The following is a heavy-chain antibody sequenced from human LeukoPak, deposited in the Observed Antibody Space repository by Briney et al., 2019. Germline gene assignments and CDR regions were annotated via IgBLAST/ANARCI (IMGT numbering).Heavy chain of an antibody. D-gene: IGHD3-10*01. CDR1: GFTFDDYT. CDR2: ISWNSGIT. J-gene: IGHJ4*02. CDR3: AKDLYYGSGSIIDY. Sequence: GGSLRLSCAASGFTFDDYTMHWVRQAPGKGLEWVSGISWNSGITGYADSVKGRFTISRDNAKNSLYLQMNSLRAEDTALYYCAKDLYYGSGSIIDYWGQGTLVTVSS. V-gene: IGHV3-9*01.